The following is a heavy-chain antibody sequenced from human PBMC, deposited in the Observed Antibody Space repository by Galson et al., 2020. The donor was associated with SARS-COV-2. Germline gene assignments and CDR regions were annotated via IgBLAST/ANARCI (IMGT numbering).Heavy chain of an antibody. CDR2: INYAGRT. CDR1: NGSFTAFY. Sequence: SQASETLSLTCAVSNGSFTAFYWDWIRPTPGKGLEWIGEINYAGRTNYNPSLRSRVTISVDTSNNQFSLKLTSVTAADTGVYFCAGTPDYYVDYGPSYYYGLDVWGQGTTVTVS. D-gene: IGHD3-10*02. J-gene: IGHJ6*02. CDR3: AGTPDYYVDYGPSYYYGLDV. V-gene: IGHV4-34*01.